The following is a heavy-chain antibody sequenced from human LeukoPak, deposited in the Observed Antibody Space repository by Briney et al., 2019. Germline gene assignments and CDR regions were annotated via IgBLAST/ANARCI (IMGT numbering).Heavy chain of an antibody. V-gene: IGHV1-18*01. J-gene: IGHJ5*02. Sequence: GASVKVSCKASGYTFTSYGISWVRQTPGQGLEWMGWISAYNGNTNYAQKLQGRVTMTTDTSTSTAYMELRSLRSDDTAVYYCARGVSPLAAAGITPYNWFDPWGQGTLVTVSS. CDR3: ARGVSPLAAAGITPYNWFDP. CDR2: ISAYNGNT. CDR1: GYTFTSYG. D-gene: IGHD6-13*01.